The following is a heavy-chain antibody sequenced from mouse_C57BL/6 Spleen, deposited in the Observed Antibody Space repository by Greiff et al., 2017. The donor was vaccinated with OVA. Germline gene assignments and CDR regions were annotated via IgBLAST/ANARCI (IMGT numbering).Heavy chain of an antibody. D-gene: IGHD2-2*01. CDR1: GYAFTNYL. CDR2: INPGSGGT. J-gene: IGHJ3*01. Sequence: QVQLQQSGAELVRPGTSVKVSCKASGYAFTNYLIEWVKQRPGQGLEWIGVINPGSGGTNYNEKFKGKATLTADKSSSTAYMQLSSLTSEDSAVYFCARSPYGYEGFAYWGQGTLVTVSA. CDR3: ARSPYGYEGFAY. V-gene: IGHV1-54*01.